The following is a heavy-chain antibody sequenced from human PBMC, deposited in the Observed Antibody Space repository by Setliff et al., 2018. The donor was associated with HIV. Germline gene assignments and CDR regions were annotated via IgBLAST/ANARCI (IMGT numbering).Heavy chain of an antibody. CDR3: ARGAGYTSGWYSSRYLDV. CDR1: GYTFTSSD. CDR2: MNPNSGNT. D-gene: IGHD6-19*01. V-gene: IGHV1-8*02. Sequence: ASVKVSCKASGYTFTSSDINWVRQATGQGIEWMGWMNPNSGNTGYAQKFQGRVTMTRDTSIRTAYMELSSLRSEDTAVYYFARGAGYTSGWYSSRYLDVWGKGTTVTVSS. J-gene: IGHJ6*03.